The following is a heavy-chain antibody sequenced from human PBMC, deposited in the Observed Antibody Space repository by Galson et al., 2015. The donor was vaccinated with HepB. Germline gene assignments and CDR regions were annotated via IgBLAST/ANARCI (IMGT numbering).Heavy chain of an antibody. Sequence: SLRLSCAASGFTVSSNYMSWVRQAPGKGLEWVSVIYSGGSTYYADSVKSRFTISRDNSKNTLYLQMNSLRAEDTAVYYCAREGGESSGPEDLYYYYGMDVWGQGTTVTVSS. CDR3: AREGGESSGPEDLYYYYGMDV. V-gene: IGHV3-66*02. D-gene: IGHD3-22*01. CDR2: IYSGGST. CDR1: GFTVSSNY. J-gene: IGHJ6*02.